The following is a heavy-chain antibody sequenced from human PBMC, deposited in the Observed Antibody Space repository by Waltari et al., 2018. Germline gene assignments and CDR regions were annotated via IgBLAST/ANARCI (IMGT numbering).Heavy chain of an antibody. V-gene: IGHV3-53*01. CDR1: GFTVRNDY. CDR2: IYSGGTT. J-gene: IGHJ4*02. Sequence: EVQLVESGGGLMQPGGSLRLSSAASGFTVRNDYMGWVRQAPGKGLEWVSVIYSGGTTHYADSVKGRFTIARDNSKSTLYLQMNSLRAEDTAVYYCARGAPRDWGQGTLVTVSS. CDR3: ARGAPRD.